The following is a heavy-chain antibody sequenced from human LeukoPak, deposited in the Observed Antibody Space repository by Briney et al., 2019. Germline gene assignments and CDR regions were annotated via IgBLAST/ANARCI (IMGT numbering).Heavy chain of an antibody. CDR2: IKQDGSER. V-gene: IGHV3-7*03. J-gene: IGHJ4*02. CDR1: GFIFSSYW. Sequence: GGSLRLSCAASGFIFSSYWMSWARQAPGKGLEWVAKIKQDGSERYYVDSVKGRFSISRDNAKNSLYLQMNSVRAEDTAVYYCASLIAVAGIGSFDYWGQGTLVTVSS. D-gene: IGHD6-19*01. CDR3: ASLIAVAGIGSFDY.